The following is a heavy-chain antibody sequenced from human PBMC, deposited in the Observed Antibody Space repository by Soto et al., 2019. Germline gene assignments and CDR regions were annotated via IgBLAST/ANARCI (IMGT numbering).Heavy chain of an antibody. V-gene: IGHV3-33*01. Sequence: GGSLRLSCAASGFTFSSYGMHWVRQAPGKGLEWVAVIWYDGSNKYYADSVKGRFTISRDNSKNTLYLQMNSLRAEDTAVYYCARDLGYDSSGYPTAFDYWGQGTLVTVS. CDR1: GFTFSSYG. J-gene: IGHJ4*02. D-gene: IGHD3-22*01. CDR2: IWYDGSNK. CDR3: ARDLGYDSSGYPTAFDY.